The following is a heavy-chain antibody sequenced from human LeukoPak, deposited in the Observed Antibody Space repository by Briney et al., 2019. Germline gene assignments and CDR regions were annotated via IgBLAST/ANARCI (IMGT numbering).Heavy chain of an antibody. CDR1: GGSIISYY. CDR2: IYYSGSP. Sequence: PSETLSLTCTVPGGSIISYYWSWIRQPPGKGLEWIGYIYYSGSPNYNPSLKSRVTMSVDTSKNQFSLKLSSVTAADTAVYYCARDVAVAGTASMDVRGQGTTVSVSS. CDR3: ARDVAVAGTASMDV. V-gene: IGHV4-59*12. J-gene: IGHJ6*02. D-gene: IGHD6-19*01.